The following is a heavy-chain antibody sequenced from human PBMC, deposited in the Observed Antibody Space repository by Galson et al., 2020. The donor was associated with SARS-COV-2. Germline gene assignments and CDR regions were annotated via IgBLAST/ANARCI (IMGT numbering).Heavy chain of an antibody. J-gene: IGHJ3*01. Sequence: ASVKVSCKASGYTFTGYYIHWVRQAPGQGLEWMGWINPDSGATNYAQNFQGWVTLTRDTSINTAYMELSRLKSDDTAIYYCARGGGGDIVVVPAALDAFDVWGQGTMVTVSS. CDR2: INPDSGAT. V-gene: IGHV1-2*04. CDR3: ARGGGGDIVVVPAALDAFDV. D-gene: IGHD2-2*01. CDR1: GYTFTGYY.